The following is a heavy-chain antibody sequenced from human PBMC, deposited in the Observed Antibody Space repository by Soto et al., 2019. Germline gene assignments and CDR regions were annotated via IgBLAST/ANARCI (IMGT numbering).Heavy chain of an antibody. J-gene: IGHJ5*02. CDR2: IYYSGST. D-gene: IGHD3-10*01. CDR3: SWSIIPLVRGAYGNWFDP. Sequence: TLSLTCTVSGGSISSGGYYWSWIRQHPGKGLEWIGYIYYSGSTYYNPSLKSRVTISVDTSKNQFSLKLSSVTAADTAVYYFSWSIIPLVRGAYGNWFDPWGQGTLVTVSS. CDR1: GGSISSGGYY. V-gene: IGHV4-31*03.